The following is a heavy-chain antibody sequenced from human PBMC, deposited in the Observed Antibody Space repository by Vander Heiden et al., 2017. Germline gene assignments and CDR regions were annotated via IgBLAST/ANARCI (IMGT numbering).Heavy chain of an antibody. Sequence: EVQLVESGGGLVQPGGSLRLSCAAPGFTFSSYWMSWVRQAPGKGLEWVANIKQDGSEKYYVDSVKGRFTISRDNAKNSLYLQMNSLRAEDTAVYYCARMKGVLGPREDYWGQGTLVTVSS. J-gene: IGHJ4*02. CDR1: GFTFSSYW. V-gene: IGHV3-7*01. CDR2: IKQDGSEK. D-gene: IGHD3-16*01. CDR3: ARMKGVLGPREDY.